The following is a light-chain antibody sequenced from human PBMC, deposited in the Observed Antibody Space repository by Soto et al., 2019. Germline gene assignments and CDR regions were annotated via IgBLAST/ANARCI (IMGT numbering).Light chain of an antibody. CDR2: AAS. Sequence: IQLTQSPSSLSASVGDRVTVTCRASQSINIYLNWYQQKPGKAPTLLIYAASSLQSGVPSRFSGGGSRTDFALTISSLQPEDFETYYCQQSYRSPYTFGQGTKLEI. J-gene: IGKJ2*01. CDR3: QQSYRSPYT. V-gene: IGKV1-39*01. CDR1: QSINIY.